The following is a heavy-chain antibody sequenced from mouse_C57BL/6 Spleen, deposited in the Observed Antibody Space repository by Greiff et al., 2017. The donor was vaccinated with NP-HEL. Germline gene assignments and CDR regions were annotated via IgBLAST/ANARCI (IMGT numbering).Heavy chain of an antibody. J-gene: IGHJ4*01. CDR3: ARGDYGSSHYAMDY. Sequence: EVHLVESGGGLVKPGGSLKLSCAASGFTFSDYGMHWVRQAPEKGLEWVAYISSGSSTIYYADTVKGRFTISRDNAKNTLFLQMTSLRSEDTAMYYCARGDYGSSHYAMDYWGQGTSVTVSS. CDR1: GFTFSDYG. D-gene: IGHD1-1*01. V-gene: IGHV5-17*01. CDR2: ISSGSSTI.